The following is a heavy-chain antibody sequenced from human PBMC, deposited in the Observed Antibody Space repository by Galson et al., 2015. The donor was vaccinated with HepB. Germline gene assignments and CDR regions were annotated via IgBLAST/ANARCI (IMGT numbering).Heavy chain of an antibody. D-gene: IGHD2-2*01. V-gene: IGHV1-69*13. J-gene: IGHJ5*02. CDR1: GGTFSSYA. CDR3: ARDYCSSTSCINNWFDP. Sequence: SVKVSCKASGGTFSSYAISWVRQAPGQGLEWMGGIIPIFGTANYAQKFQGRVTITADESTSTAYMELSSLRSEDTAVYYCARDYCSSTSCINNWFDPWGQGTLVTVSS. CDR2: IIPIFGTA.